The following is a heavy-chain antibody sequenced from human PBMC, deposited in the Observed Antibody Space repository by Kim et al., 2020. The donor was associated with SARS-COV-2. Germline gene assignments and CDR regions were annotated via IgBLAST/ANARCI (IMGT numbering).Heavy chain of an antibody. CDR1: GGSISSSNW. D-gene: IGHD6-19*01. Sequence: SETLSLTCAVSGGSISSSNWWSWVRQPPGKGLEWIGEIYHSGSTNYNPSLKSRVTISVDKSKNQFSLKLSSVTAADTAVYYCARNSIAVAAYGFDYWGQGTLVTVSS. CDR3: ARNSIAVAAYGFDY. V-gene: IGHV4-4*02. J-gene: IGHJ4*02. CDR2: IYHSGST.